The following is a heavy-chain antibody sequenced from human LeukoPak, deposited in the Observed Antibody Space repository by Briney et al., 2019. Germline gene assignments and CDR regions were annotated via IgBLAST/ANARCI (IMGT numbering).Heavy chain of an antibody. Sequence: GGSLRLSCAVSGITLSNYGMSWVRQAPGKGLEWVAGISDSGGSTNYADSVKGRFTISRDNPKNTLYLQMNSLRAEDTAVYFCAKRGVVIRVILVGFHKEAYYFDSWGQGAMVTVSS. J-gene: IGHJ4*02. V-gene: IGHV3-23*01. D-gene: IGHD3-22*01. CDR1: GITLSNYG. CDR2: ISDSGGST. CDR3: AKRGVVIRVILVGFHKEAYYFDS.